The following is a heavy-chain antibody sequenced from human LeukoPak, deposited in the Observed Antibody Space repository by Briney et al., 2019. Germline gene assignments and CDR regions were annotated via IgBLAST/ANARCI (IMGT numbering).Heavy chain of an antibody. Sequence: ASETLSLTCSVSGGSISSSSYYWGWIRQPPGKGLEWIGSIYYSGSTNYNPSLKSRVTISVDKSKNQFSLKLSSVTAADTAVYYCARSHGAMGYYYYYMDVWGKGTTVTVSS. CDR1: GGSISSSSYY. V-gene: IGHV4-39*07. CDR2: IYYSGST. D-gene: IGHD5-18*01. J-gene: IGHJ6*03. CDR3: ARSHGAMGYYYYYMDV.